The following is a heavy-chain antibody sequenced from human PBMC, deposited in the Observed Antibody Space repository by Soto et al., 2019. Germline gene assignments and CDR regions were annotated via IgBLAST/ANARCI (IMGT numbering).Heavy chain of an antibody. D-gene: IGHD2-15*01. CDR3: SRHYCSGGSCYYYGMDV. J-gene: IGHJ6*02. CDR1: GDSISSSGHY. V-gene: IGHV4-39*01. CDR2: IHYSGDA. Sequence: SETLSLTCTVSGDSISSSGHYWGWVRQPPGKGLEWIGTIHYSGDAYYNPSLKSRVSISVDTSKSQFSLKLNSVTAADTALYYCSRHYCSGGSCYYYGMDVWGQGTTVT.